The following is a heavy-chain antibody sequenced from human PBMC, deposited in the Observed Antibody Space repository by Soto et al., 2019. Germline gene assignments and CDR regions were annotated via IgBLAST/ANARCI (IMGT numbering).Heavy chain of an antibody. CDR1: GFSFSTYG. CDR3: AKGVGNYWAFDY. CDR2: ISNDGSNK. Sequence: QVHLVESGGGVVQPGRSLRLSCAASGFSFSTYGMHWVRQAPGKGLEWVAFISNDGSNKYYADSVKGRFTISRDNSKNTLYLQMNSLRAEDTAVYYCAKGVGNYWAFDYWGKGTLVTVSS. V-gene: IGHV3-30*18. J-gene: IGHJ4*02. D-gene: IGHD1-26*01.